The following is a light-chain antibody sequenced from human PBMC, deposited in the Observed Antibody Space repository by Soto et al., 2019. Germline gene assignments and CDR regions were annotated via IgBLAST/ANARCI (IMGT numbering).Light chain of an antibody. J-gene: IGKJ4*01. V-gene: IGKV3-20*01. Sequence: EIVLTQSPGTLSLSPGERATLSCRASQSVSSSYLAWYQQKPGQAPRLLIYGSSSRATGIPDRFSGSGSGTDFTLTISRLEPEDFAVYYCQQFGSSVFIFGGGTKVDIK. CDR2: GSS. CDR3: QQFGSSVFI. CDR1: QSVSSSY.